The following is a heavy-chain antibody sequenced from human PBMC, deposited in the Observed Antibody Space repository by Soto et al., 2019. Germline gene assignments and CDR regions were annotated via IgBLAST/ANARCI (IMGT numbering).Heavy chain of an antibody. CDR2: IKEDGSEK. D-gene: IGHD7-27*01. CDR1: GFSFSSYW. CDR3: ARGLTRGDY. J-gene: IGHJ4*02. Sequence: EEQLVESGGGLVQPGGPLRLSCAASGFSFSSYWMTWVRQAPGKGLEWVANIKEDGSEKYYADSVKGRFTISRDNAKNSLYLQMNSLKAEDTAVYYCARGLTRGDYWGQGTLVTVSS. V-gene: IGHV3-7*01.